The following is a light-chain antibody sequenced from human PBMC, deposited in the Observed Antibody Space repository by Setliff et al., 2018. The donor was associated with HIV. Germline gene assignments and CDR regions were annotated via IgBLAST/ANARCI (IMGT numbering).Light chain of an antibody. CDR3: CSYAGSSTFYV. V-gene: IGLV2-23*02. CDR2: EVS. CDR1: SSDVGSYNL. Sequence: QSALTQPASVSGSPGQSITISCTGTSSDVGSYNLVSWYQQHPGKAPKLMIYEVSKRPSGVSNRFSGSKSGNTASLTISGLQAEDEADYCCCSYAGSSTFYVFGTGTKVTV. J-gene: IGLJ1*01.